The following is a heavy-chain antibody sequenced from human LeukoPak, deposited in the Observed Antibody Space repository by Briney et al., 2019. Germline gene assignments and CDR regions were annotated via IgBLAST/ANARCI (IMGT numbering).Heavy chain of an antibody. CDR1: GFTFSSYW. J-gene: IGHJ4*02. CDR3: ARGMITLGGVIAFIDY. V-gene: IGHV3-7*01. Sequence: GGSLRLSCAASGFTFSSYWMSWVRQAPGKGLEWVANIKQDGSEKYYVDSVKGRFTISRDNAKNSLYLQMNSLRAEDTAVYYCARGMITLGGVIAFIDYWGQGTLVTVSS. CDR2: IKQDGSEK. D-gene: IGHD3-16*02.